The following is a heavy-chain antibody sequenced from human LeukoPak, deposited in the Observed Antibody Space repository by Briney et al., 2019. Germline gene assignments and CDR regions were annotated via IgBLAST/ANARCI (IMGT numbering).Heavy chain of an antibody. Sequence: ASVKVSCKASGYTFTSYGISWVRQAPGQGLEWMGWISAYNGKTNYAQKLQGRVTMTTDTSTSTAYMELRSLKSDDTAVYYCASPKNYYDSSGYLVTDAFDIWGQGTMVTVSS. V-gene: IGHV1-18*01. CDR1: GYTFTSYG. D-gene: IGHD3-22*01. CDR3: ASPKNYYDSSGYLVTDAFDI. CDR2: ISAYNGKT. J-gene: IGHJ3*02.